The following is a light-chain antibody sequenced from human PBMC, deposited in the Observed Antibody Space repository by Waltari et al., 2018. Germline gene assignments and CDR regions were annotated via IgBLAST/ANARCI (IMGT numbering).Light chain of an antibody. J-gene: IGLJ2*01. Sequence: QSALTQPASVSGSPGQSIPISCTGTSSDIGGYNFVSWYQQHPGKVPQLIFYAVYNRPSGFSYRSPGSTSGNTASLTISGLQAEDEADYYCSSYTSSSTGIFGGGTKLTVL. V-gene: IGLV2-14*01. CDR1: SSDIGGYNF. CDR2: AVY. CDR3: SSYTSSSTGI.